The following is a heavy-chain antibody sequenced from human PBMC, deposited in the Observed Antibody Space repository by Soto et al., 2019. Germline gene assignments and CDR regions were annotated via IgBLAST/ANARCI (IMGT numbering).Heavy chain of an antibody. CDR2: ISDRGST. CDR3: TLSTHAINGVTHYMALDDDLVTGMDV. V-gene: IGHV4-4*02. D-gene: IGHD2-21*02. CDR1: GASITSDHW. J-gene: IGHJ6*02. Sequence: QVQLQESGPRLVRPSGALSLTCSVSGASITSDHWWTWVRQSPGKGLEWIGEISDRGSTNSNPSLKRRVSLSAYNSQNQFSLMRTSVGAAATAMYYFTLSTHAINGVTHYMALDDDLVTGMDVRGPGTTGTVSS.